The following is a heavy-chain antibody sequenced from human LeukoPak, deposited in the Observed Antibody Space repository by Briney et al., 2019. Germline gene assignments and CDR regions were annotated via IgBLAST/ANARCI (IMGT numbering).Heavy chain of an antibody. CDR2: IYHTGNT. CDR1: GGSISSGNYH. Sequence: SETLSLTCAVSGGSISSGNYHWAWIRQPPGKGLECIGSIYHTGNTYYNSSLESRVTISVDTSKNQFSLKLSSVTAADTAVYYCARVHERAANYDFWSGYSRDYYFDYWGQGTLVTVSS. J-gene: IGHJ4*02. D-gene: IGHD3-3*01. CDR3: ARVHERAANYDFWSGYSRDYYFDY. V-gene: IGHV4-39*07.